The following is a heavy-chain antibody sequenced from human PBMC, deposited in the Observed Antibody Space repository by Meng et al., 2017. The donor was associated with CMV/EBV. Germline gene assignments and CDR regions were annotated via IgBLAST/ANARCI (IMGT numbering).Heavy chain of an antibody. V-gene: IGHV1-2*02. Sequence: ASVKVSCKASGYTFTYRYLHWVRQAPGQALEWMGWINANSGGTNYAQKFQGRVTMTRDTAIGTAYMSLSRLRSDDTAVYYCARGSYYYDSSGPFDPWGQGTLVTVSS. D-gene: IGHD3-22*01. J-gene: IGHJ5*02. CDR3: ARGSYYYDSSGPFDP. CDR1: GYTFTYRY. CDR2: INANSGGT.